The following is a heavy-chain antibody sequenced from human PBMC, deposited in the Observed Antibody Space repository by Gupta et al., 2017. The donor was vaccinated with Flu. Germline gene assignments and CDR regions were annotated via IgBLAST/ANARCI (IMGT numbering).Heavy chain of an antibody. CDR2: INPTTGGA. Sequence: QVQLVQSGAELKKPGASVKISCKPSGYVFSDYYLQWVRQVPGQGLQWMGYINPTTGGATYAKQFAGRITITRDSATSTAYIEINGLTSDDTAVYYCTRSRSFYSDIWGQGTLVTVSS. V-gene: IGHV1-2*02. D-gene: IGHD6-6*01. CDR1: GYVFSDYY. J-gene: IGHJ4*02. CDR3: TRSRSFYSDI.